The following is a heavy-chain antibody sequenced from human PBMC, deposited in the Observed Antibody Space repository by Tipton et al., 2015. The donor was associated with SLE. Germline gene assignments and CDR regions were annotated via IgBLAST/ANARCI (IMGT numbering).Heavy chain of an antibody. CDR3: ARDDGRAVSGPEYFQH. V-gene: IGHV3-30*02. CDR2: IRSDGSNK. Sequence: GSLRLSCAASGFTFSNYGMHWVRQAPGKGLEWVAFIRSDGSNKCCADSVKGRFTISRDNSKNMLYLQMNSLRADDTAVYYCARDDGRAVSGPEYFQHWGQGALVIVSS. J-gene: IGHJ1*01. D-gene: IGHD6-13*01. CDR1: GFTFSNYG.